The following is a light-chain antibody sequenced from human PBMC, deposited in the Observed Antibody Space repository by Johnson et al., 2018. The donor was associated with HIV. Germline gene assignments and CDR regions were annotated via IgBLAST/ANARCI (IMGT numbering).Light chain of an antibody. V-gene: IGLV1-51*02. CDR1: SSNIGNNY. CDR3: GTWDSSLTLYV. J-gene: IGLJ1*01. Sequence: QLVLTQPPSVSAAPGQKVTISCSGSSSNIGNNYVSWYQQLPGTAPKLLIYENNKRASGIPDRFSGSKSGTSATLGITGLQTGDEADYYCGTWDSSLTLYVFGTGPKVTFL. CDR2: ENN.